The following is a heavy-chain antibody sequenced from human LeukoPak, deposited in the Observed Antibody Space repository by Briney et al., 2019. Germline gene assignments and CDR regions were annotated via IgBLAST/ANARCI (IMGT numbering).Heavy chain of an antibody. Sequence: GASVKVSCKASGCTFSSYAISWVRQAPGQGLEWMGRIIPILGIANYAQKFQGRVTITADKSTSTAYMELSSLRSEDTAVYYCTRLSGYSYGSHFDYWGQGTLVTVSS. CDR3: TRLSGYSYGSHFDY. V-gene: IGHV1-69*04. J-gene: IGHJ4*02. CDR1: GCTFSSYA. CDR2: IIPILGIA. D-gene: IGHD5-18*01.